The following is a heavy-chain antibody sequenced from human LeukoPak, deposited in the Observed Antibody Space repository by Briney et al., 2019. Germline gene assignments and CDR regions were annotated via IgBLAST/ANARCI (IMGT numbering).Heavy chain of an antibody. D-gene: IGHD1-26*01. CDR2: MSYSGST. CDR3: AKSGGYGLIDY. J-gene: IGHJ4*02. V-gene: IGHV4-39*01. CDR1: GGSISSSSYH. Sequence: SETLSLTCTVSGGSISSSSYHWGWIRQPPGKELEWIGTMSYSGSTFYNPSLNSRVTISVDTSKNQFSLRLNSVTAADTAMYYCAKSGGYGLIDYWGQGTLVTVSS.